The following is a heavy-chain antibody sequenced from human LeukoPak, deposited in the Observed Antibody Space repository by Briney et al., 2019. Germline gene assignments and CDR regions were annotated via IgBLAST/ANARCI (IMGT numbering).Heavy chain of an antibody. Sequence: PGGSLRFSCAASGFTFSGSAMHWVRQASGKGLEWVGRIRSKAYNYSTTYAPSVRGRFIISRDDSKNTAYLQMNSLKTEDTAVYYCSRMSAAGLYTKDYWGQGMLVTVSS. CDR3: SRMSAAGLYTKDY. CDR2: IRSKAYNYST. V-gene: IGHV3-73*01. J-gene: IGHJ4*02. D-gene: IGHD6-13*01. CDR1: GFTFSGSA.